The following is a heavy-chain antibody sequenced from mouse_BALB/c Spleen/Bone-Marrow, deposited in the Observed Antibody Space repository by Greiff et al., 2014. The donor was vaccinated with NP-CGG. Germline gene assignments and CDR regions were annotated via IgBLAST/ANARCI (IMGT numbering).Heavy chain of an antibody. CDR2: IDPETGGT. Sequence: VQGVESGAELVRPGASVTLSCKASGYKFTDYEMHWVKQTPVHGLEWIGSIDPETGGTAYNQNFKGKATLTADRSSTTAYMELRSLTSEDSAVYYCTREGIYFGYDVPMDYWSQGTSVTVSS. D-gene: IGHD2-2*01. CDR3: TREGIYFGYDVPMDY. CDR1: GYKFTDYE. J-gene: IGHJ4*01. V-gene: IGHV1-15*01.